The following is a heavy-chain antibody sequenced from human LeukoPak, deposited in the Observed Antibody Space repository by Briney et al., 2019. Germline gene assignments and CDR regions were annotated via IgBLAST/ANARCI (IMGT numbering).Heavy chain of an antibody. D-gene: IGHD3-22*01. V-gene: IGHV3-23*01. CDR2: TNTGDIT. CDR1: GFTFDYSA. CDR3: VKGGFTYYDD. Sequence: GGSLRLSCAASGFTFDYSAMTWVRQAPEKGLEWVSTTNTGDITFYANSVKGRFTISRDNSKNALFLQMNSLRAEDTAIYYCVKGGFTYYDDWGQGTLVTVSS. J-gene: IGHJ4*02.